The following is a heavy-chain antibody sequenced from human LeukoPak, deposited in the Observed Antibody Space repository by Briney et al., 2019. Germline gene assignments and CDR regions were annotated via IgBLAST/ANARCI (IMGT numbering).Heavy chain of an antibody. V-gene: IGHV3-21*04. J-gene: IGHJ4*02. Sequence: PGGSLRLSCAASGFTFSSYSMNWVRQAPGKGLEWVSSISSSSYIYYADSVKGRFTISRDNAKNSLYLQMNSLRAEDTAVYYCARDRGGYDILTGYGYWGQGTLVTVSS. CDR3: ARDRGGYDILTGYGY. CDR1: GFTFSSYS. D-gene: IGHD3-9*01. CDR2: ISSSSYI.